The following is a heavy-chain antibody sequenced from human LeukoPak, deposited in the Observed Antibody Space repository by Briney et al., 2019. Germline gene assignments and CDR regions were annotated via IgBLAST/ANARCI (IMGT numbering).Heavy chain of an antibody. V-gene: IGHV3-30*18. CDR3: AKDVESYFDY. CDR1: GFTFSSYG. J-gene: IGHJ4*02. CDR2: ISYDGSNK. Sequence: GTSLRLSCAASGFTFSSYGMHWVRQAPGKGLEWVAVISYDGSNKYYADSVKGRFTISRDNSKNTLYLQMNSLRAEDTAVYYCAKDVESYFDYWGQGTLVTVSS.